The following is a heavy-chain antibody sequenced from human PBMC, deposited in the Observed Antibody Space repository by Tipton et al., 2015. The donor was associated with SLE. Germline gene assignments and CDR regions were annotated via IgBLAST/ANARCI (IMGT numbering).Heavy chain of an antibody. D-gene: IGHD6-6*01. CDR3: ATGTVAARPVY. Sequence: TLSLTCTVSGGSISSYYWSWIRQPPGKGLEWIGYIYYSGSTNNNPSLKSRVTISVDTSKNQFSLKLSSMTAADTAMYYCATGTVAARPVYWGQGTLVTVSS. V-gene: IGHV4-59*12. CDR1: GGSISSYY. CDR2: IYYSGST. J-gene: IGHJ4*02.